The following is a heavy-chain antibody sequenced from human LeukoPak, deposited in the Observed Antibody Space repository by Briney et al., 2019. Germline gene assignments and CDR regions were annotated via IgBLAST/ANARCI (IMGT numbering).Heavy chain of an antibody. Sequence: SETLSLTCAVYGGSFSGYYWSWIRQPPGKGLEWIGEINHSGSTDYNPSLKSRVTISVDTSKNQFSLKLSSVTAADTAVYYCARGTVVPAAPYYFDYWGQGTLVTVSS. D-gene: IGHD2-2*01. CDR1: GGSFSGYY. CDR3: ARGTVVPAAPYYFDY. V-gene: IGHV4-34*01. J-gene: IGHJ4*02. CDR2: INHSGST.